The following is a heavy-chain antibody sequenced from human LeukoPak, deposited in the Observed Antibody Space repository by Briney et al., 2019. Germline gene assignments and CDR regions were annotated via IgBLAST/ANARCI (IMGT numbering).Heavy chain of an antibody. Sequence: PSETLSLTCTVSGASISSTTYYWGWIRQPPRKGLEWIASIYYSGSTYYNPSLKSRVTISVDTSKNQFSLKLSPVTAADTAVYYCARHKYSSGWPPEGAFDIWGQGTMVTVSS. D-gene: IGHD6-19*01. CDR3: ARHKYSSGWPPEGAFDI. V-gene: IGHV4-39*01. CDR2: IYYSGST. CDR1: GASISSTTYY. J-gene: IGHJ3*02.